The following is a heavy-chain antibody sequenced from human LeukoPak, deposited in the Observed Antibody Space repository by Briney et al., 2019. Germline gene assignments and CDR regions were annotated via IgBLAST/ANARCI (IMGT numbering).Heavy chain of an antibody. CDR2: IYYSGST. CDR1: GGSISSYY. V-gene: IGHV4-59*01. Sequence: SETLSLTCTVSGGSISSYYWSWLRQPPGKGLEWIGYIYYSGSTNYNPSLKSRVTIPVDTSKNQFSLKLTSVTAADTAVYYCARVYSRHFDYWGQGTLVTVSS. D-gene: IGHD1-14*01. CDR3: ARVYSRHFDY. J-gene: IGHJ4*02.